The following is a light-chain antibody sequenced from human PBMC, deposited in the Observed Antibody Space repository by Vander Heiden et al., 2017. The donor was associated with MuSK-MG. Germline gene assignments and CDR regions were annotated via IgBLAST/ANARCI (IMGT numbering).Light chain of an antibody. Sequence: EIVLTQSPGTLSLSPGERATLPCRASQSVSSSYLAWDQQKPGQAPRLLIYGASSRATGLKDPSSGSGSGTDFTLTISRLEPEAFEGYAGQPYGTFGQATKVEIK. CDR2: GAS. J-gene: IGKJ1*01. V-gene: IGKV3-20*01. CDR3: QPYGT. CDR1: QSVSSSY.